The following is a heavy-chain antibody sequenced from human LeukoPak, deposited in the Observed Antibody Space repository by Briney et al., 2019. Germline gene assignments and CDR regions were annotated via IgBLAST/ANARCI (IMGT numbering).Heavy chain of an antibody. J-gene: IGHJ4*02. CDR2: ISSSSNTI. CDR3: ARDRDHSNNWYIFLDY. CDR1: GFTFNYFS. Sequence: GGSLRLSCAAPGFTFNYFSVNWVRQAPGKGLEWVSYISSSSNTIYYADSVKGRFTISRDNARNSLYLQMNSLRDEDTAVYYCARDRDHSNNWYIFLDYWGQGALVTVSS. D-gene: IGHD6-13*01. V-gene: IGHV3-48*02.